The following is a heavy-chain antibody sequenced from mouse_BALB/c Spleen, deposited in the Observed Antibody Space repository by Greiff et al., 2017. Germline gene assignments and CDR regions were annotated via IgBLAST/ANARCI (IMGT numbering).Heavy chain of an antibody. J-gene: IGHJ2*01. Sequence: DVKLVESGGGLVQPGGSMKLSCVASGFTFSNYWMNWVRQSPEKGLEWVAEIRLKSNNYATHYAESVKGRFTISRDDSKSSVYLQMNNLRAEDTGIYYCTRNYGYRELFDYWGQGTTLTVSS. CDR3: TRNYGYRELFDY. CDR1: GFTFSNYW. CDR2: IRLKSNNYAT. V-gene: IGHV6-6*02. D-gene: IGHD1-2*01.